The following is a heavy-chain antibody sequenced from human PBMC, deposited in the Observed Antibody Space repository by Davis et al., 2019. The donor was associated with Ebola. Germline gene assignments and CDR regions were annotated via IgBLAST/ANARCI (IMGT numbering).Heavy chain of an antibody. CDR3: ARGNDYSNYWPPSRWFDP. CDR2: INTNTGNP. J-gene: IGHJ5*02. CDR1: GYTFSSSA. Sequence: ASVTVSCKASGYTFSSSAMNWVRQAPGQGLEWMGWINTNTGNPTYAQGFTGRFVFSLDTSVSTAYLQISSLKAEDTAVYYCARGNDYSNYWPPSRWFDPWGQGTLVTVSS. D-gene: IGHD4-11*01. V-gene: IGHV7-4-1*02.